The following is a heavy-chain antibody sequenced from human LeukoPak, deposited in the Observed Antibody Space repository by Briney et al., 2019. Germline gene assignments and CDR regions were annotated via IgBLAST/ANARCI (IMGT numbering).Heavy chain of an antibody. J-gene: IGHJ4*02. D-gene: IGHD4-23*01. CDR1: GFTFSSYW. CDR2: IASDGSST. Sequence: GGSLRLSCAASGFTFSSYWMNWVRQAPGKGLVWVSRIASDGSSTTYADSVKGRFSISRDNAKNSLYLQMNSLRVEDTAVYYCVKDPFYGGNPLYYFDYWGQGTLVTVSS. V-gene: IGHV3-74*01. CDR3: VKDPFYGGNPLYYFDY.